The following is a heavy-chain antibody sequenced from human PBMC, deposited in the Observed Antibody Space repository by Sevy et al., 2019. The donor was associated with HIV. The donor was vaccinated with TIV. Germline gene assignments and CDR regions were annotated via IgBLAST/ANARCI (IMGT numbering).Heavy chain of an antibody. CDR2: ISSSSSYI. Sequence: GSLRLSCAASGFTFSSYSMNWVRQAPGKGLEWVSSISSSSSYIYYADSVKGRFTISRDNAKNSLYLQMNSLRAEDTAVYYCARERDSSSSEPDAFDIWGQGTMVTVSS. CDR3: ARERDSSSSEPDAFDI. CDR1: GFTFSSYS. D-gene: IGHD6-6*01. J-gene: IGHJ3*02. V-gene: IGHV3-21*01.